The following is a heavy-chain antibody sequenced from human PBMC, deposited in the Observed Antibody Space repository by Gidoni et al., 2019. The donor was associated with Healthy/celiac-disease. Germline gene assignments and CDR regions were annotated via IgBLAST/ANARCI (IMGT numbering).Heavy chain of an antibody. V-gene: IGHV3-30-3*01. D-gene: IGHD3-16*01. Sequence: QVQLVESGGGVVQPGRSLRPSCAASGFTFSSYAMHWVRQAPGKGLEWVAVISYDGSNKYYADSVKGRFTISRDNSKNTLYLQMNSLRAEDTAVYYCARAPTKGWGGFDYWGQGTLVTVSS. CDR2: ISYDGSNK. CDR3: ARAPTKGWGGFDY. J-gene: IGHJ4*02. CDR1: GFTFSSYA.